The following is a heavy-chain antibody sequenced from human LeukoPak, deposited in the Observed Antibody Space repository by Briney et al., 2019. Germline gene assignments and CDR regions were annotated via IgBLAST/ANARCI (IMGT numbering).Heavy chain of an antibody. V-gene: IGHV3-21*01. Sequence: GGSLRLSCAASGFTFSSYSMNWVRQAPGKGPEWVSSISSSSSYIYYADSVKGRFTISRDNAKNSLYLQMNSLRAEDTAVYYCARDLATNDFWSGYYPYNWFDPWGQGTLVTVSS. D-gene: IGHD3-3*01. CDR2: ISSSSSYI. CDR3: ARDLATNDFWSGYYPYNWFDP. J-gene: IGHJ5*02. CDR1: GFTFSSYS.